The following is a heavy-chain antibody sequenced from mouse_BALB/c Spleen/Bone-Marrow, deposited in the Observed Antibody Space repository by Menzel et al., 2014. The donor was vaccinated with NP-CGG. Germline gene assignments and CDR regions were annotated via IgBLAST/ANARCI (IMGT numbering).Heavy chain of an antibody. CDR1: GFTFTDYH. J-gene: IGHJ4*01. Sequence: EVKLVESGGGLVQPGGSLRLSCATSGFTFTDYHMSWVRQPPGKALEWLGFIRNKANGYTTEYSASVKGRFTISRDNSQSILYLQMNTLRAEDSATYYCARDDAMDYWGQGTSVTVSS. CDR2: IRNKANGYTT. CDR3: ARDDAMDY. V-gene: IGHV7-3*02.